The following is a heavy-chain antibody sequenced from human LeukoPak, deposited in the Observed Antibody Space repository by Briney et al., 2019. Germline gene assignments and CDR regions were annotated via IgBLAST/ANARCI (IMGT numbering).Heavy chain of an antibody. J-gene: IGHJ4*02. D-gene: IGHD3-22*01. CDR2: IYYSGST. CDR1: GGSISSSSYY. CDR3: ASYTYYYDSSGYPA. V-gene: IGHV4-39*07. Sequence: SETLSLTCTVSGGSISSSSYYWGWIRQPPGKGMEWIGSIYYSGSTYYNPSLKSRVTISVDTSKNQFSLKLSSVTAADTAVYYCASYTYYYDSSGYPAWGQGTLVTVSS.